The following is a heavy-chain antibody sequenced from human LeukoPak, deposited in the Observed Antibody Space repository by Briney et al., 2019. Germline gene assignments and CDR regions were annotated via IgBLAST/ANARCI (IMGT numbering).Heavy chain of an antibody. V-gene: IGHV3-66*04. D-gene: IGHD3-10*01. CDR2: IYTGGST. J-gene: IGHJ4*02. CDR1: GFTVSSNY. CDR3: ARHLNYYLDY. Sequence: GGSLRLSCAASGFTVSSNYMSWVRQAPGKGLEWVSVIYTGGSTYYTDSVKGRFTISRDNSKNTLYLQMNSLRAEDTAVYYCARHLNYYLDYWGQGTLVTVSS.